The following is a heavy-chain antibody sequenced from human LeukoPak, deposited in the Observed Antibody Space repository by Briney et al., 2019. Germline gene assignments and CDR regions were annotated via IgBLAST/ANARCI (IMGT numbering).Heavy chain of an antibody. Sequence: KPSETLSLTCTVSGGSISSYWWSWVRQPPGKGLEWIGEIYHSGSTNYNPSLKSRVTISVDKSKDQFSLELSSVTAADTAVYYCARGGYYFDYWGQGTLVTVSS. V-gene: IGHV4-4*02. CDR1: GGSISSYW. J-gene: IGHJ4*02. CDR3: ARGGYYFDY. CDR2: IYHSGST.